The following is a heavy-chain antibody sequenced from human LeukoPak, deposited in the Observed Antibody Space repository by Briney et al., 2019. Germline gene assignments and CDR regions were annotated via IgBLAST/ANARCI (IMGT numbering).Heavy chain of an antibody. CDR2: ISGSGGST. D-gene: IGHD2-2*02. CDR3: ATDIVVVPAAIELDY. Sequence: GGSLRLSCAASGFTFSSYAMSWVRQAPGKGLEWVSAISGSGGSTYYADSVKGRFTISRDNSKNTLYLQMNSLRAEDTAVYYCATDIVVVPAAIELDYWGQGTLVTVSS. J-gene: IGHJ4*02. CDR1: GFTFSSYA. V-gene: IGHV3-23*01.